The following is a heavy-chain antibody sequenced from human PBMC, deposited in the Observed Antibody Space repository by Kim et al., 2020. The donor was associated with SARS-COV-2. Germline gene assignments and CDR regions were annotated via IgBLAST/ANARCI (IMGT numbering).Heavy chain of an antibody. CDR2: ISSTSGTI. V-gene: IGHV3-48*02. J-gene: IGHJ4*02. CDR1: GFTFSSYT. Sequence: GGSLRLSCAASGFTFSSYTMNWVRQAPGKGLEWLSNISSTSGTIYYTDSVKGRFTISRDNAVNSLYLQMNSLRDEDTAVYYCARNRFLDYWGQGTLVTVSS. D-gene: IGHD3-16*01. CDR3: ARNRFLDY.